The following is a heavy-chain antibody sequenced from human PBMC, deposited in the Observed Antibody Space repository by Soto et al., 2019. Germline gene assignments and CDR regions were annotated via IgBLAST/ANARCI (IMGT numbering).Heavy chain of an antibody. J-gene: IGHJ6*02. D-gene: IGHD1-1*01. CDR1: GFTFSSYA. V-gene: IGHV3-23*01. CDR2: ISGSGGST. CDR3: AKDSPGTTSGYYYYYGMDV. Sequence: GGSLRLSCAASGFTFSSYAMSWVRQAPGKGLEWVSAISGSGGSTYYADSVKGRFTISRDNSKNTLYLQMNSLGAEDTAVYYCAKDSPGTTSGYYYYYGMDVWGQGTTVTVSS.